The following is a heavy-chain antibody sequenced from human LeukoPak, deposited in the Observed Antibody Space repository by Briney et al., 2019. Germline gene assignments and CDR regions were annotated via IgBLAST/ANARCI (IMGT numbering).Heavy chain of an antibody. CDR2: IGGSGGST. D-gene: IGHD3-3*01. CDR1: GFTFSSYA. V-gene: IGHV3-23*01. CDR3: AKEVYDFWSGYLDY. Sequence: GGSLRLSCAASGFTFSSYAMSWVRQAPGKGLEWVSAIGGSGGSTYYADSVKGRFTISRDNSKNTLYLQMNSLRAEDTAVYYCAKEVYDFWSGYLDYWGQGTLVTVSS. J-gene: IGHJ4*02.